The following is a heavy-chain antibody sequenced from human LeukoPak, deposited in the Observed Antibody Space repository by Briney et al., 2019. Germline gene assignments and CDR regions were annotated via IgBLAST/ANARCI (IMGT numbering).Heavy chain of an antibody. V-gene: IGHV3-7*01. CDR1: GFTFISYW. Sequence: GGSLRLSCAASGFTFISYWMSWVRQAPGKGLECVANIKQDGSEKYYVDSVKGRFTISRDNAKNSLYLQMNSLRAEDTAVYFCARDKPYSSGWYGSPDAFDIWGQGTMVTVSS. D-gene: IGHD6-19*01. CDR2: IKQDGSEK. J-gene: IGHJ3*02. CDR3: ARDKPYSSGWYGSPDAFDI.